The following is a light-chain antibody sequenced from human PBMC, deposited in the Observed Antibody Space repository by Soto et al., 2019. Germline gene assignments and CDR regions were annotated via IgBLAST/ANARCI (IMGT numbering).Light chain of an antibody. CDR3: CSYAGSYTYV. Sequence: QSVLTQPRSVSASPGQSVTISCTGTSSDVGGYNYVSWFQQHPGKAPKVMIYDVSKRPSGVPDRFSGSKSGNTASLTISGLQAEDEADYYRCSYAGSYTYVFGTGTRSPS. CDR2: DVS. CDR1: SSDVGGYNY. V-gene: IGLV2-11*01. J-gene: IGLJ1*01.